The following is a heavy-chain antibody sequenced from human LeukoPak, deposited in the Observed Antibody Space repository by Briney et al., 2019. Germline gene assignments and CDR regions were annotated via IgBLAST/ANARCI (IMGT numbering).Heavy chain of an antibody. CDR3: ARVYYGSGSYWYYFDY. D-gene: IGHD3-10*01. Sequence: SQTLSLTCTVSGGSISSGDYYWSWIRQPPGKGLEWIGYIYYSGSTYYNPSLKNRVTISVDTSKNQFSLKLSSVTAADTAVYYCARVYYGSGSYWYYFDYWGQGTLVTVSS. J-gene: IGHJ4*02. CDR1: GGSISSGDYY. CDR2: IYYSGST. V-gene: IGHV4-30-4*01.